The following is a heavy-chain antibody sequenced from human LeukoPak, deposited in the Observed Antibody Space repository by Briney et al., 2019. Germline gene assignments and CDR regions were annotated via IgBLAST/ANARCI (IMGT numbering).Heavy chain of an antibody. D-gene: IGHD6-19*01. CDR1: GDSVSSNSAA. CDR2: TDYRSKWYN. J-gene: IGHJ4*02. CDR3: ARYPGIAVAGAGGFDY. V-gene: IGHV6-1*01. Sequence: SQTLSLTCAISGDSVSSNSAAWNWIRQSPSRGLEWLGRTDYRSKWYNDYPVSVKSRITINPDTSKNQFSLQLNSVTPEDTAVYYCARYPGIAVAGAGGFDYWGQGTLVTVSS.